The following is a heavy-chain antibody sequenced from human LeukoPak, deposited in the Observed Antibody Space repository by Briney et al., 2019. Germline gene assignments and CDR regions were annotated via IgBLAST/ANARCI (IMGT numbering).Heavy chain of an antibody. CDR3: AREYGLGSSGWFDAFDI. D-gene: IGHD6-19*01. V-gene: IGHV3-7*01. Sequence: PGGSLRLSCAASGFTFSNYWMSWVRQAPGRGLEWVANIKQDGSEKSYVDSVKGRFTISRDNAKNSLYLQMNSLRAEDTAVYYCAREYGLGSSGWFDAFDIWGQGTMVTVSS. J-gene: IGHJ3*02. CDR1: GFTFSNYW. CDR2: IKQDGSEK.